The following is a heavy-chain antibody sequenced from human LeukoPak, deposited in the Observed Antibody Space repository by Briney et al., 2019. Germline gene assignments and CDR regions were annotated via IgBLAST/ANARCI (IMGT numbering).Heavy chain of an antibody. CDR2: INPSGGST. Sequence: ASVKVSCKASGYTFTSYYMHWVRQAPGQGLEWMGIINPSGGSTSYAQKFQGRVTMTRDTSTSTVYMELSSLRSEDTAVYYCARDPSLIIAAAAKFDYWGQGTLVTVSS. CDR1: GYTFTSYY. D-gene: IGHD6-13*01. V-gene: IGHV1-46*01. CDR3: ARDPSLIIAAAAKFDY. J-gene: IGHJ4*02.